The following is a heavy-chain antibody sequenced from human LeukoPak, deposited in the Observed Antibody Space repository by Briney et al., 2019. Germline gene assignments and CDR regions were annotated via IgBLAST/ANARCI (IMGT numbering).Heavy chain of an antibody. CDR2: IKQDGSEK. J-gene: IGHJ4*02. V-gene: IGHV3-7*04. Sequence: GFLRLSRSPSGFPFSRLAMKTGALAPRKGLEWVANIKQDGSEKYFVDSVKGRFTISRDNAKNSLYLQMNSLRAEDTAVYYRARGFGGFDYWGQGTLVTVSS. CDR1: GFPFSRLA. D-gene: IGHD3-10*01. CDR3: ARGFGGFDY.